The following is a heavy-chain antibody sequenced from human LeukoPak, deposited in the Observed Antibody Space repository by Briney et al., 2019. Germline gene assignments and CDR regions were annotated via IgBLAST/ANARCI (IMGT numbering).Heavy chain of an antibody. CDR3: ARPSLRYFDWPDSYFDY. CDR1: GFTFSTYS. CDR2: ITDDSTTM. V-gene: IGHV3-48*01. Sequence: GGSLRLSCAASGFTFSTYSMNWVRQAPGKGLEWISYITDDSTTMYYADSVKGRFTISRDNSKNTLYLQMNSLRAEDTVVYYCARPSLRYFDWPDSYFDYWGQGTLVTVSS. D-gene: IGHD3-9*01. J-gene: IGHJ4*02.